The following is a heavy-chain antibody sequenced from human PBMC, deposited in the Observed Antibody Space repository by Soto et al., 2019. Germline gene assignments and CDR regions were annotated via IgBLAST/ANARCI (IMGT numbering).Heavy chain of an antibody. J-gene: IGHJ6*02. Sequence: GGSLRLSCAASGFTFSSYAMSWVRQAPGKGLEWVSAITSSGGRTYYADSAKGRFTISRDNSKNTLYLQMNSLRSEDTAVYYSAAQPRFGDLSADYYGMDVWGPGTTVTFSS. CDR2: ITSSGGRT. D-gene: IGHD3-10*01. CDR1: GFTFSSYA. CDR3: AAQPRFGDLSADYYGMDV. V-gene: IGHV3-23*01.